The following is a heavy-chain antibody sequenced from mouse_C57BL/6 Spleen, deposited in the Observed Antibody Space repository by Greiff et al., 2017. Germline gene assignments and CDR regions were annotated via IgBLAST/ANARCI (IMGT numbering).Heavy chain of an antibody. D-gene: IGHD1-1*01. J-gene: IGHJ2*01. CDR3: AREGVTTVVRYFDY. Sequence: QVQLQQSGAELVRPGASVKLSCKASGYTFTDYYINWVKQRPGQGLEWIARIYPGSGNTYYNEKFKGKATLTAEKSSSTAYMQLSSLTSEDSAVYFCAREGVTTVVRYFDYWGQGTTLTVSS. V-gene: IGHV1-76*01. CDR2: IYPGSGNT. CDR1: GYTFTDYY.